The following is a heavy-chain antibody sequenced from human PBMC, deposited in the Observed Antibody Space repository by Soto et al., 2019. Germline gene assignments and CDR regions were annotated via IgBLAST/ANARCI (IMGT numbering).Heavy chain of an antibody. CDR1: GFPFPQYD. CDR3: SKEGRLASQAGDVFDS. V-gene: IGHV3-23*01. J-gene: IGHJ4*02. CDR2: FGRFGNT. Sequence: PGGSLRRSCAAPGFPFPQYDMNWVRQSPGKALEWFAAFGRFGNTYYRDSGRDGFTISRDDFRNLVYLQMSRLRLDETAVDFCSKEGRLASQAGDVFDSWGPGTTVTVSS. D-gene: IGHD3-10*01.